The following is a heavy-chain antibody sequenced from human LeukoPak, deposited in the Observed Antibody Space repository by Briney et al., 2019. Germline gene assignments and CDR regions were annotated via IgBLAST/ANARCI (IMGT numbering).Heavy chain of an antibody. CDR1: GFPFTGYW. CDR3: ASHGNWRFDH. J-gene: IGHJ4*02. CDR2: IKEDGTQT. Sequence: PGGSLRLSCAASGFPFTGYWMTWVRQAPGRGLEWVANIKEDGTQTHYVESVKGRFTISRDNAQNSLYLQMNSLRAEDTAVYYCASHGNWRFDHWGQGTLVTVSS. D-gene: IGHD1-20*01. V-gene: IGHV3-7*01.